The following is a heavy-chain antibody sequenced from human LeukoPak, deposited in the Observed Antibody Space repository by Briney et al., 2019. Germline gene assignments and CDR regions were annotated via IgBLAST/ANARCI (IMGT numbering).Heavy chain of an antibody. J-gene: IGHJ5*02. CDR1: GFTFSSYS. CDR3: ARAPLSGSYLINWFDP. Sequence: KSGGSLRLSCAASGFTFSSYSMNWVRQAPGKGLEWVSSISTSSIYIYYADSVKGRFIISRDNAKNSLYLQMNSLRGEDTAVYYCARAPLSGSYLINWFDPWGQGTLVTVSS. V-gene: IGHV3-21*01. D-gene: IGHD1-26*01. CDR2: ISTSSIYI.